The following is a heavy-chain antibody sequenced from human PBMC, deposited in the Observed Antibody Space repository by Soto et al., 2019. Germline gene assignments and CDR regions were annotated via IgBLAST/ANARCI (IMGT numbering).Heavy chain of an antibody. CDR2: ISAHNGNT. CDR1: GYTFTSYG. Sequence: ASVKVSCKGSGYTFTSYGITWVRQAPGQGLEWMGWISAHNGNTDYAQRLQGRVTVTRDTSTSTAYMELRSLRSEDTAVYYCARDRAPGWAYYYGMDVWGQGTTVTVSS. D-gene: IGHD1-26*01. J-gene: IGHJ6*02. V-gene: IGHV1-18*01. CDR3: ARDRAPGWAYYYGMDV.